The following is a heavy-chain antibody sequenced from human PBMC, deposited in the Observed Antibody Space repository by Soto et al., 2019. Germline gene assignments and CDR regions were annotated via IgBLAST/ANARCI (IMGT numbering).Heavy chain of an antibody. J-gene: IGHJ4*02. CDR2: INAGNGNT. D-gene: IGHD3-3*01. Sequence: EASVKVSCKASGYTFTSYAMHWVRQAPGQRLEWMGWINAGNGNTKYSQKFQGRVTITRDTSASTAYMELSSLRSEDTAVYYCARDAPDYDFWSGYHFDYWGQGTLVTVSS. CDR3: ARDAPDYDFWSGYHFDY. CDR1: GYTFTSYA. V-gene: IGHV1-3*01.